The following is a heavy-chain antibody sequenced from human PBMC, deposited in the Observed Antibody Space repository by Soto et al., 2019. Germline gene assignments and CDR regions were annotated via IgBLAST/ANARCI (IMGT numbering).Heavy chain of an antibody. CDR3: AKDKWGYSSSSSYGMGV. CDR2: IVYDGSNK. D-gene: IGHD6-6*01. J-gene: IGHJ6*02. Sequence: QVQLVESGGGVVQPGRSLRLSCAASGFTFSSYGMHWVRQAPGKGLAWVAVIVYDGSNKYYEESVKGRFTISRDNSKNTLYLQMNSLRAEDTAVYYCAKDKWGYSSSSSYGMGVWGQGTTVTVSS. CDR1: GFTFSSYG. V-gene: IGHV3-30*18.